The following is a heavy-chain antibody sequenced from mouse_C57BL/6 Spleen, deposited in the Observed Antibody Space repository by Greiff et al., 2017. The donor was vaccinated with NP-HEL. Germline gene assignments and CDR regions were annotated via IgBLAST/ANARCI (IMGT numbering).Heavy chain of an antibody. D-gene: IGHD2-3*01. J-gene: IGHJ1*03. CDR2: IRNKANGYTT. V-gene: IGHV7-3*01. Sequence: EVNVVESGGGLVQPGGSLSLSCAASGFTFTDYYMSWVRQPPGKALEWLGFIRNKANGYTTEYSASVKGRFTISRDNSQSILYLQMNALRAEDSATYYCARWLLLHWYFDVWGTGTTVTVSS. CDR1: GFTFTDYY. CDR3: ARWLLLHWYFDV.